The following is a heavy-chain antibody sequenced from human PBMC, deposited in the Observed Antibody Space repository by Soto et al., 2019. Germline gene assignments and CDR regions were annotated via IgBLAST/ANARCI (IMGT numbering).Heavy chain of an antibody. CDR3: ARGNHRWLQLWYFDL. V-gene: IGHV1-69*12. Sequence: QVQLVQSGAEVKKPGSSVTVSCKASGGTFSSYTISWVRQAPGQGLEWVGGIIPIFGTANYAQKFQGRVTITADEYTSTAYMELSSLRSEDTAVYYCARGNHRWLQLWYFDLWGRGTLVTVSS. D-gene: IGHD5-12*01. J-gene: IGHJ2*01. CDR1: GGTFSSYT. CDR2: IIPIFGTA.